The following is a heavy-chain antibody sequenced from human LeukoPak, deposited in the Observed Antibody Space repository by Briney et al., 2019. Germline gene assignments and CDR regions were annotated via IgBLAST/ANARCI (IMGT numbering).Heavy chain of an antibody. D-gene: IGHD4-11*01. J-gene: IGHJ5*02. Sequence: PSETLSLTCTVSGGSISSSSYYWGWIRQPPGKGLEWIGSIYYSGSTYYNPSLKSRVTISVDTSKNQFSLKLSSVTAADTAVYYCARHSRPEGLHPNWFDPWGQGTLVTVSS. CDR3: ARHSRPEGLHPNWFDP. CDR1: GGSISSSSYY. CDR2: IYYSGST. V-gene: IGHV4-39*01.